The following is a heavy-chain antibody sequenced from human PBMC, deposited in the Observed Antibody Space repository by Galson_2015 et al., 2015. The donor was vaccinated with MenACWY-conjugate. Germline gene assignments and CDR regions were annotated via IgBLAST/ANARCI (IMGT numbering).Heavy chain of an antibody. Sequence: SLRLSCAASGFTFTGYDFNWVRQAPGKGLEWLSYISKSGSPIYYADSVKGRFTISRDNMKKSVSLQMNSLRVEDTAIYYCAKDTLGLSSSCWGGWFDPWGQGTLVIVSS. J-gene: IGHJ5*02. CDR3: AKDTLGLSSSCWGGWFDP. CDR2: ISKSGSPI. D-gene: IGHD3-16*01. CDR1: GFTFTGYD. V-gene: IGHV3-48*03.